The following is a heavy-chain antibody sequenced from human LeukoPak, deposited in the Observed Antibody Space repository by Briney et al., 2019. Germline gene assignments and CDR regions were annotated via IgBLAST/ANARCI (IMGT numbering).Heavy chain of an antibody. CDR1: GFTFSSYW. CDR3: VKDSWFGELQGDYFDY. CDR2: IKQDGGEK. Sequence: PGGSLRLSCAASGFTFSSYWMSWVRQAPGKGLEGVANIKQDGGEKYYVDSVKGRFTISRDNAKNSLYLQMSSLRAEDTAAYYCVKDSWFGELQGDYFDYWGQGTLVTVSS. J-gene: IGHJ4*02. D-gene: IGHD3-10*01. V-gene: IGHV3-7*01.